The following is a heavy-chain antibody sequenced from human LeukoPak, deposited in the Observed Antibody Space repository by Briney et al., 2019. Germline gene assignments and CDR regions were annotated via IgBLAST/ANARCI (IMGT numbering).Heavy chain of an antibody. J-gene: IGHJ6*03. V-gene: IGHV1-8*01. Sequence: ASVKVSCKAFGYTFTSYDINWVRQATGQGLEWMGWMNPNTGATGYAQKFRGRTTMTRDTSLTTAYMELSSLTSEDTALYYCARGPAYSEYGVLGYSHYSMAVWGKGTTVTVS. CDR3: ARGPAYSEYGVLGYSHYSMAV. CDR2: MNPNTGAT. D-gene: IGHD4/OR15-4a*01. CDR1: GYTFTSYD.